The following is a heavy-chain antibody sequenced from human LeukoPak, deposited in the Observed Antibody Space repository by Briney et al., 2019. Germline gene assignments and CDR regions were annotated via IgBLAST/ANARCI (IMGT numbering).Heavy chain of an antibody. J-gene: IGHJ5*02. Sequence: GGSLRLSCAASGFPLSSYGMHWVRQAPGKGLEWVAVISYDGSNKYYADSVKGRFTISRDNSKNTLYLQMNSLRAEDTAVYYCAKDHSTYDFWSGYSAGWFDPWGQGTLVTVSS. CDR3: AKDHSTYDFWSGYSAGWFDP. V-gene: IGHV3-30*18. CDR1: GFPLSSYG. CDR2: ISYDGSNK. D-gene: IGHD3-3*01.